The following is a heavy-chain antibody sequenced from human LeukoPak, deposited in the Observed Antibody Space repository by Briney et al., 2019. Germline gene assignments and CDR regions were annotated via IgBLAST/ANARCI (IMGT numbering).Heavy chain of an antibody. CDR3: ARVGYCSHGSCLRLDWYFDL. CDR2: IYHSGST. Sequence: SETLSLTCTVSGYSISSGYYWGWIRQPPGKGLEWIGSIYHSGSTYYNPSLKSRVTISVDTSKNQFSLKLSSVTAADTAVYYCARVGYCSHGSCLRLDWYFDLWGRGTLVTVSS. J-gene: IGHJ2*01. CDR1: GYSISSGYY. V-gene: IGHV4-38-2*02. D-gene: IGHD2-15*01.